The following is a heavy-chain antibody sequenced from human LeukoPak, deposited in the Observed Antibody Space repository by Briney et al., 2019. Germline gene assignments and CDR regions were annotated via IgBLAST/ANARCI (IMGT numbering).Heavy chain of an antibody. Sequence: PSETLSLTCTVSGGSISSSSYYWGWIRQPPGKGLEWIGSIYYSGSTYYNPPLKSRVTISVDTPKNQFSLKLSSVTAADTAVYYCARGCSAGTPHNWFDPWGQGTLVTVSS. D-gene: IGHD6-13*01. J-gene: IGHJ5*02. CDR1: GGSISSSSYY. CDR3: ARGCSAGTPHNWFDP. V-gene: IGHV4-39*07. CDR2: IYYSGST.